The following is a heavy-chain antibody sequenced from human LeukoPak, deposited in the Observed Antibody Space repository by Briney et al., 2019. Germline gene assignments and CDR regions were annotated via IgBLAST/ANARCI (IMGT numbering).Heavy chain of an antibody. CDR1: GGSISSYY. V-gene: IGHV4-59*08. D-gene: IGHD3-9*01. CDR2: IYYSGST. J-gene: IGHJ4*02. CDR3: ARLGRDYDILTGYYHPPL. Sequence: SETLSLTCTVSGGSISSYYWSWIRQPPGKGLEWIGYIYYSGSTNYNPSLKSRVTISVDTSKNQFSLKLSSMTAADTAVYYCARLGRDYDILTGYYHPPLWGQGTLVTVSS.